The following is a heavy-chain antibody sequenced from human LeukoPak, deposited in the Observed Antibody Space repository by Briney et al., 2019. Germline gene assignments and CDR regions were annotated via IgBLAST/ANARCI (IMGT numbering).Heavy chain of an antibody. J-gene: IGHJ4*02. Sequence: SETLSLTCTVSGGSISSYYWSWIRQPPGKGLEWIGYIYYSGSTNYNPSLKSRVTISVDTSKNQFSLKLSSVTAADTAVYYCARNPPLPGDFDFWGPGTMVTVSS. CDR3: ARNPPLPGDFDF. CDR1: GGSISSYY. D-gene: IGHD7-27*01. V-gene: IGHV4-59*01. CDR2: IYYSGST.